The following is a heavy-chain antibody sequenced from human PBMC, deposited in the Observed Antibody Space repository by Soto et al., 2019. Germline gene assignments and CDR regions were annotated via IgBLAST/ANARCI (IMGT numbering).Heavy chain of an antibody. CDR1: GDSIRDGGYY. V-gene: IGHV4-31*03. CDR3: AKDPSPQPIPAVTPGWFDP. CDR2: IYFTGKT. J-gene: IGHJ5*02. D-gene: IGHD4-4*01. Sequence: PSETLSLTCTVSGDSIRDGGYYWAWIHQRPGKGLEWTGYIYFTGKTNYNPSLENRLTMSVDMSRRQLYLRLTSVTAADTAVYFCAKDPSPQPIPAVTPGWFDPWGQGISVTAPQ.